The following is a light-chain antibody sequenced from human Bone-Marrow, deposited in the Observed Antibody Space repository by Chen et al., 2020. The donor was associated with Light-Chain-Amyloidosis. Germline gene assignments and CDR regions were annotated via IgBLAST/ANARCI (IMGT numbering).Light chain of an antibody. J-gene: IGKJ2*01. V-gene: IGKV3-11*01. CDR3: QQRSSWYT. CDR1: QSVSTY. CDR2: DAS. Sequence: EIVLTQSPATLSLSPGERATPSCRASQSVSTYSAWYQQKPGQAPRLLIYDASIRATGIPARFSGSGSGTDFTLTISSLEPEDFAVYYCQQRSSWYTFGQGTKLEIK.